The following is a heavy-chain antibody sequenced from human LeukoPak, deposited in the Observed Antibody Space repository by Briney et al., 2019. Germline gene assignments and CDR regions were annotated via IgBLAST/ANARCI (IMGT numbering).Heavy chain of an antibody. CDR2: IYYSGSA. CDR1: GGSSSTYY. D-gene: IGHD3-10*01. J-gene: IGHJ4*02. V-gene: IGHV4-59*01. Sequence: SSETLSLTCTVSGGSSSTYYWSWIRRPPGKGLEWIGYIYYSGSANYNPSLKSRVTISVDTSKNQFSLKLSSVTAADTAAYYCARSYGSGTYFDYWGQGTLVTVSS. CDR3: ARSYGSGTYFDY.